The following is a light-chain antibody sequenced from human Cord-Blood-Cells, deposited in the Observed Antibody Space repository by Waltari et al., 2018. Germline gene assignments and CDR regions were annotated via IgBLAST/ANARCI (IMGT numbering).Light chain of an antibody. J-gene: IGKJ4*01. Sequence: EIELTKSPATLSLSPGERATLSCRASQSVSSYLAWYQQKPGQAPRLLIYDASNRATGIPARFSGSGSGTDFTLTISSLEPEDFAVYYCQQRSNWPLTFGGGTKVEIK. CDR1: QSVSSY. CDR2: DAS. V-gene: IGKV3-11*01. CDR3: QQRSNWPLT.